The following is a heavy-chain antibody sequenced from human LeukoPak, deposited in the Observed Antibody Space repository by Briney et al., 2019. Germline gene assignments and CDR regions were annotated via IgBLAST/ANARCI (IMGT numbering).Heavy chain of an antibody. CDR1: GYTYSSYG. D-gene: IGHD3-16*01. CDR3: ARDNDSRDPPHFDY. J-gene: IGHJ4*02. Sequence: PRASVKVSCKASGYTYSSYGISWVRQAPGQGLEWMGWINGYKGNTNYAQKLRGRVTMTTDKSTRTAYMELSSLRSEDTAVYYCARDNDSRDPPHFDYWGQGTLVTVSS. CDR2: INGYKGNT. V-gene: IGHV1-18*01.